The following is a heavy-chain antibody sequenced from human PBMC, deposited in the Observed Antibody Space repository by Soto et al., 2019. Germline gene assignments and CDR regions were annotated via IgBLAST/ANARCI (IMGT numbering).Heavy chain of an antibody. V-gene: IGHV3-30*18. CDR3: AKDIQLHYYYGMDF. CDR1: GFTFSSYG. CDR2: ISYDGSNK. J-gene: IGHJ6*02. D-gene: IGHD5-18*01. Sequence: QVPLLESGGGVVQPGRSLRLSCAASGFTFSSYGMHWVRQAPGKGLEWVAVISYDGSNKYYADSVRGRFTISRDNSKNTLYLQMNSLSAEDTAVYYCAKDIQLHYYYGMDFWVQGTTVTVSS.